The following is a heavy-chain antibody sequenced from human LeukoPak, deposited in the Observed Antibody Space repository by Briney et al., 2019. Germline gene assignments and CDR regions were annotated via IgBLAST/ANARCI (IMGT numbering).Heavy chain of an antibody. J-gene: IGHJ6*03. CDR1: AFSFSQDW. CDR2: TNNVGSEKQDGSEK. CDR3: AISGRGVGSFYFYMDV. D-gene: IGHD3-10*01. Sequence: PGGSLTPSLAPAAFSFSQDWMSWGPQAPGKGLEWVSTTNNVGSEKQDGSEKNYVDSVKGRFTISRDNAKNSLYLQMNSLRAEDTAVYYCAISGRGVGSFYFYMDVWGKGTRVTVSS. V-gene: IGHV3-7*01.